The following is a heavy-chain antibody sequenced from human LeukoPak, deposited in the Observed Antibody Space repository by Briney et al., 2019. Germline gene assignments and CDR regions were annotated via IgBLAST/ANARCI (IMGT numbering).Heavy chain of an antibody. D-gene: IGHD6-19*01. V-gene: IGHV3-21*01. CDR1: GFTFSSYS. CDR2: ISSSSSYI. J-gene: IGHJ5*02. Sequence: GGSLRLSCAASGFTFSSYSMNWVRQAPGKGLEWVSSISSSSSYIYYADSVKGRFTISRDNAKNSLYLQMNSLRAEDTAVYYCARGDRSEWLPRHSWFDPWGQGTLVTVSS. CDR3: ARGDRSEWLPRHSWFDP.